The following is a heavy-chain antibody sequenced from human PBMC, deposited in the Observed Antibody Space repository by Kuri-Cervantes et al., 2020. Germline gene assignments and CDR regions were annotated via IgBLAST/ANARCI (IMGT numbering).Heavy chain of an antibody. Sequence: GESLKISCAASGFTFSSYGMHWVRQAPGKGLEWGALIWYDGSNKYYADSVKGRFTISRDNSKNTLYLQMTSLRAEDTAVYYFARESQLLFCFDFWGQGTLVTVSS. D-gene: IGHD2-2*01. J-gene: IGHJ4*02. CDR2: IWYDGSNK. CDR1: GFTFSSYG. V-gene: IGHV3-30*02. CDR3: ARESQLLFCFDF.